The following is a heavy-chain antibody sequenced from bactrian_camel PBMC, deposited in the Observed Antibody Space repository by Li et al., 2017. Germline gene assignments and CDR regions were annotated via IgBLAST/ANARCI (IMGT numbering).Heavy chain of an antibody. CDR1: GFTFNSYD. Sequence: DVQLVESGGGLVQPGGSLRLSCAASGFTFNSYDMMWVRQAPGKGLEWVSIIFEDGSRVFYADSVKGRFTISRDNADNTLSLQMNSLKTEDTAVYYCATDGIGIWRVRPDDYWGQGTQVTVS. CDR2: IFEDGSRV. D-gene: IGHD1*01. V-gene: IGHV3S40*01. J-gene: IGHJ4*01. CDR3: ATDGIGIWRVRPDDY.